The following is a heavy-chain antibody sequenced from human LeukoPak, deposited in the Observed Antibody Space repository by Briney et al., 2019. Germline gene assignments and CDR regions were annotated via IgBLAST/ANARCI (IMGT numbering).Heavy chain of an antibody. V-gene: IGHV3-30*04. Sequence: PGRSLRLSCAASGFTFNSDAIHWVRQSPGKALEWAAVISYDGKNKFYADSVKGRFTISRDNSKNTLYLQMNSLRAEDTAVYYCARGRADYGDYGDKRVKVDYFDYWGQGTLVTVSS. J-gene: IGHJ4*02. CDR3: ARGRADYGDYGDKRVKVDYFDY. D-gene: IGHD4-17*01. CDR2: ISYDGKNK. CDR1: GFTFNSDA.